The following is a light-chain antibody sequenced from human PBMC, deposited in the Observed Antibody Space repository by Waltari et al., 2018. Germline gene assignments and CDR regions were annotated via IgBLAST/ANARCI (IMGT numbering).Light chain of an antibody. CDR3: MQATHLPPT. J-gene: IGKJ1*01. CDR2: KVS. V-gene: IGKV2-30*01. CDR1: QSLVYSDGKDY. Sequence: DVVMTQSPLSLSVTLGQPASIFCRSSQSLVYSDGKDYLNWFQQRPGRSPRSLIFKVSNRGSGVPARVSGSGSGTDFTLTISRVEAEDVGIYYCMQATHLPPTFGQGTKVEI.